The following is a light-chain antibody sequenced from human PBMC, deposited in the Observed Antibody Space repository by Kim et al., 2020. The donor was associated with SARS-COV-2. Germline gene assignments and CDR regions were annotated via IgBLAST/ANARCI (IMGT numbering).Light chain of an antibody. CDR1: NSDLGGNKY. Sequence: QSVTNTFTGTNSDLGGNKYVSWYQQHPGKAPRLMIFEVNKRPSGVPDRFSGSKSGNTDSLTVSGLQAEDEADYYCSSFAGRNTFGVFGGGTQLTVL. CDR2: EVN. V-gene: IGLV2-8*01. CDR3: SSFAGRNTFGV. J-gene: IGLJ3*02.